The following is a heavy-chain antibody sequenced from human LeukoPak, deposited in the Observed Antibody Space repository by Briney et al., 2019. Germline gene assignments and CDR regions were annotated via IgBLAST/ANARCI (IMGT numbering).Heavy chain of an antibody. V-gene: IGHV3-7*01. CDR2: VNQDGSKQ. CDR3: ARVYTTSSSWYGDFDY. CDR1: GFTFSSYW. D-gene: IGHD6-13*01. Sequence: GGSLRLSCTASGFTFSSYWMSWVRQAAGKGLEWVANVNQDGSKQYYADSVKGRFTTSRDNAKNSLYLQMNSLRAEDTAVYYCARVYTTSSSWYGDFDYWGQGTLVTVSS. J-gene: IGHJ4*02.